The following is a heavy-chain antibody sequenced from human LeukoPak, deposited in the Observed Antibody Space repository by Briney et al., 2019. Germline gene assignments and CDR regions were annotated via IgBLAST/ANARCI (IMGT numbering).Heavy chain of an antibody. CDR1: GFTFRSNA. Sequence: GGSLRLSRAASGFTFRSNAMSWVRQAPGQGLEWVSGISGSGLSTDYADSVKGRFTISRDNSKNTLYLQMNSLRAEDTAVYYCARAATDYWGQGTLVTVSS. V-gene: IGHV3-23*01. CDR2: ISGSGLST. J-gene: IGHJ4*02. CDR3: ARAATDY.